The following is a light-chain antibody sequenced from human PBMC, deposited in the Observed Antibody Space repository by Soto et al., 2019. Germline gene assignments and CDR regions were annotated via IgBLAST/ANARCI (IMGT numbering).Light chain of an antibody. CDR1: SSDVGSYNY. CDR3: SSYTISSTSLYV. CDR2: DVS. J-gene: IGLJ1*01. Sequence: QSVLTQPASVSGSPGQSITISCTGTSSDVGSYNYVSWYQQHPGKAPKLMIYDVSNRPSGVSNRFSGSKSGNTASLTISGLQAEDEDDYYCSSYTISSTSLYVFGPGTKVTVL. V-gene: IGLV2-14*01.